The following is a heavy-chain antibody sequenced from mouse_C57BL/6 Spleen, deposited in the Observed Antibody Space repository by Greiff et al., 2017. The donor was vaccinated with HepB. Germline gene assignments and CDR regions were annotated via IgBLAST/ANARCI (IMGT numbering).Heavy chain of an antibody. CDR2: IWWNDDK. D-gene: IGHD2-5*01. CDR1: GFSLSTSNMG. V-gene: IGHV8-5*01. CDR3: AQMRSNPAWFAY. J-gene: IGHJ3*01. Sequence: ESGPGILQPSQTLSLTCSFSGFSLSTSNMGIGWIRQPSGTGLEWLAHIWWNDDKYYNPSLKSRLTISKDTSNNQVFLKITSVDTADTATYYCAQMRSNPAWFAYWGQGTLVTVSA.